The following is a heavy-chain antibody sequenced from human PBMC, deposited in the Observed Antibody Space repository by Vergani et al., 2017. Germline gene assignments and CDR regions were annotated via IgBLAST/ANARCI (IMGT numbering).Heavy chain of an antibody. J-gene: IGHJ5*02. CDR2: TWYDGNNK. CDR1: GSTSIQYA. V-gene: IGHV3-33*01. CDR3: ARDLRLLYNRFDP. D-gene: IGHD1-14*01. Sequence: QVQLVESGGGVVQPGRSLRLSCAPSGSTSIQYAMHWVRQAPGKGLEWVAVTWYDGNNKQYADSVKGRFTISRDNSKSTMYLQMNSLRDEDTGVYYCARDLRLLYNRFDPWGQGTLVTVSS.